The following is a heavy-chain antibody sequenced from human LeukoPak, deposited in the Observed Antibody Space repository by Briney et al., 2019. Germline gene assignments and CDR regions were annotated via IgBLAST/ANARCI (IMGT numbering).Heavy chain of an antibody. V-gene: IGHV4-39*07. CDR3: ARQLPSSHGYYFDY. D-gene: IGHD1-7*01. J-gene: IGHJ4*02. CDR2: IYYSGSS. CDR1: GGSISSSSYY. Sequence: PSETLSLTCTVSGGSISSSSYYWGWIRQPPGKGLEWIGSIYYSGSSYYNPSLKSRVTISVDTSNNQFSLNLSSVTAADTAVYYCARQLPSSHGYYFDYWGQGTLVTVSS.